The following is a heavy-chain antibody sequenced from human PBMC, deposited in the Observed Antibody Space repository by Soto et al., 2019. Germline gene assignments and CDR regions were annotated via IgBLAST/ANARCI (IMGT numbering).Heavy chain of an antibody. D-gene: IGHD3-22*01. Sequence: EVQLVESGGGLVQPGGSLKLSCAASGFTFSGSAMHWVRQASGKGLEWVGRIRSKANSYATAYAASVKGRFTISRDDSKNTAYLQMNRLKTEDTAVYYCTRNSSAAFDIWGQGTMVTVSS. CDR1: GFTFSGSA. J-gene: IGHJ3*02. V-gene: IGHV3-73*01. CDR3: TRNSSAAFDI. CDR2: IRSKANSYAT.